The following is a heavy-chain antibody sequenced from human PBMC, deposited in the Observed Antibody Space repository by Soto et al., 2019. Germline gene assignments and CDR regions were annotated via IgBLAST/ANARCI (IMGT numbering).Heavy chain of an antibody. CDR3: ADIAVSHTGDY. CDR1: GFTLSNVW. CDR2: ITTKSQGGTT. D-gene: IGHD6-19*01. J-gene: IGHJ4*02. V-gene: IGHV3-15*01. Sequence: EVQLVESGGGLVKPGESLRLSCAASGFTLSNVWMNWVRQAPGKGLEWVARITTKSQGGTTDYAAPVKGRLIISRDESKNMLYLQMNSLKTEDTGVYYCADIAVSHTGDYWGQGTLVTVSS.